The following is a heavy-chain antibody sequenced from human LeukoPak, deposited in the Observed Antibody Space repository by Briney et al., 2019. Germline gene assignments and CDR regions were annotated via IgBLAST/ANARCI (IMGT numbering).Heavy chain of an antibody. CDR2: IYSNGNT. V-gene: IGHV4-39*07. D-gene: IGHD4-17*01. CDR3: ARSATVTTGYFDH. J-gene: IGHJ4*02. Sequence: SETLSLTCSVSGGSINSSGHYWGWIRQSPEKGLDWIGSIYSNGNTYYNPSVKSRVTISVDTSKNQFSLKLTSVTAAETAVYYCARSATVTTGYFDHWGQGALVTVSS. CDR1: GGSINSSGHY.